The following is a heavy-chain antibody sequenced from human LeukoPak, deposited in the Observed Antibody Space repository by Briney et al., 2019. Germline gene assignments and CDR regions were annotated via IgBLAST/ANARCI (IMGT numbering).Heavy chain of an antibody. CDR1: GFTFSSYT. Sequence: PGRSLRLSCAASGFTFSSYTMNWVRQAPGKGLEWVSSISTTSSYINYADSVKGRFTISRDNAKDSLYLQMNSLRAEDTAVYYCATAYSNYGYCLDYWGQGSLVTVSS. CDR2: ISTTSSYI. CDR3: ATAYSNYGYCLDY. D-gene: IGHD3-10*01. V-gene: IGHV3-21*01. J-gene: IGHJ4*02.